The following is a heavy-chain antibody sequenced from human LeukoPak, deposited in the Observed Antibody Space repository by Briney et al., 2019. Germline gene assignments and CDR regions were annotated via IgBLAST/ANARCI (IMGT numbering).Heavy chain of an antibody. Sequence: ASVKVSCKASGYTFTSYYMRWVRQAPGQGLEWMGWISAYNGNTNYAQKLQGRVTMTTDTSTSTAYMELRSLRSDDTAVYYCARDRSSSSLVDYWGQGTLVTVSS. CDR1: GYTFTSYY. CDR3: ARDRSSSSLVDY. D-gene: IGHD6-6*01. CDR2: ISAYNGNT. V-gene: IGHV1-18*04. J-gene: IGHJ4*02.